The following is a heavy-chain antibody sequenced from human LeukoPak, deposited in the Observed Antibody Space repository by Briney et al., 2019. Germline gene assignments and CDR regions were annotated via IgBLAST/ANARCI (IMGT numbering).Heavy chain of an antibody. CDR3: ARGGEGYYYGSASQDY. D-gene: IGHD3-10*01. J-gene: IGHJ4*02. CDR1: GGSFSDQY. CDR2: INLSGSS. V-gene: IGHV4-34*01. Sequence: SETLSLTCAVYGGSFSDQYWSWIRQPPGKGLEWIGEINLSGSSNYNPSLKSRVTISVDTSKNQLSLKLSSVTAADTAVYYCARGGEGYYYGSASQDYWGQGTLVTVSS.